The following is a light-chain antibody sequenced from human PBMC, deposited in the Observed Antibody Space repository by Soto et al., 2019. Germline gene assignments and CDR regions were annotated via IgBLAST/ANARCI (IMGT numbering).Light chain of an antibody. CDR3: SSCTTSSTVV. V-gene: IGLV2-14*03. Sequence: QSALTQPASVFGSPGQSITISCTGTSSDVGGYNFVSWYQQLPGKAPKPMIYEVTSRPSGVSNRFSGSKSGNTASLTISGLQPEDEAQYYCSSCTTSSTVVFGTGTKVIVL. CDR2: EVT. CDR1: SSDVGGYNF. J-gene: IGLJ1*01.